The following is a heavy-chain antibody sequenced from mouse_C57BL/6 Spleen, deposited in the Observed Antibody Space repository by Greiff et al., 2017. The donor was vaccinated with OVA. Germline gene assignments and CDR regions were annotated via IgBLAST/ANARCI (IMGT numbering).Heavy chain of an antibody. J-gene: IGHJ2*01. V-gene: IGHV1-50*01. CDR3: ARETTVVADY. D-gene: IGHD1-1*01. CDR2: IDPSDSYT. CDR1: GYTFTSYW. Sequence: VQLQQPGAELVKPGASVKLSCKASGYTFTSYWMQWVKQRPGQGLEWIGEIDPSDSYTNYNQKFKGKATLTVATSSSTAYMQLSSLTSEDSAVYYCARETTVVADYWGKGTTLTVSS.